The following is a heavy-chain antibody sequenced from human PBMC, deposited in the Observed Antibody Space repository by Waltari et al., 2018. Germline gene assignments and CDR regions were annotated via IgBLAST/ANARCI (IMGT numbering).Heavy chain of an antibody. CDR3: GRVGPRPGCTSGVCLIAHAFDI. D-gene: IGHD2-8*01. V-gene: IGHV4-4*07. CDR2: IYNDGST. Sequence: QVQLQESGPGLVKPTETLSRTCTVYGCSINNYYWSWLRHTAGKGLDWIGRIYNDGSTDYNPSLRSRVTMSVDPSKNPFSLKLSSVTAADTALYYCGRVGPRPGCTSGVCLIAHAFDIWGQGTMVTVSS. CDR1: GCSINNYY. J-gene: IGHJ3*02.